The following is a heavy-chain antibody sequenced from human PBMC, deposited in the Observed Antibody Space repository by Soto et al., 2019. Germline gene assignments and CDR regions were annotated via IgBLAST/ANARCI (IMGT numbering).Heavy chain of an antibody. CDR1: GDTFNFYT. CDR2: VNPILTMS. V-gene: IGHV1-69*02. Sequence: QVQLVQSGAEVRKPGSAVRVSCKASGDTFNFYTINWVRQASGLGLEWMGRVNPILTMSNYARKFEGRVTITADKSTTTAYMELRSLRSDDTAIYYCATSYGSGYRAFDYWGQGALVTVSS. D-gene: IGHD3-10*01. CDR3: ATSYGSGYRAFDY. J-gene: IGHJ4*02.